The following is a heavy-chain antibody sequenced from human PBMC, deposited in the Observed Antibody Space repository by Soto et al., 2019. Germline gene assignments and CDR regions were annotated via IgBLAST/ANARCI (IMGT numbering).Heavy chain of an antibody. V-gene: IGHV4-59*12. J-gene: IGHJ4*02. CDR1: GGSISGYY. D-gene: IGHD2-8*02. Sequence: SETLSLTCTVPGGSISGYYWIWMRQPPGKGLEWIGYIYNSGSTNYNPALKSRVTISVDTSKNKFSLKLTSVTAADTAVYYCARDKITGLFDYWGQGTLVTVSS. CDR2: IYNSGST. CDR3: ARDKITGLFDY.